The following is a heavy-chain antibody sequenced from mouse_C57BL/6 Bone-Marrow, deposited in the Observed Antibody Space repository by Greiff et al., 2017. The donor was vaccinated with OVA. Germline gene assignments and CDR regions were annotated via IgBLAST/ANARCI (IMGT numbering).Heavy chain of an antibody. CDR2: IDPSDSYT. CDR3: AREDWFAY. V-gene: IGHV1-69*01. Sequence: VQLQQSGPELVKPGASVKISCKASGYTFTSYWMHWVKQRPGQGLEWIGEIDPSDSYTNYNQKFKGKSTLTVDKSSSTAYMQLSSLTSEDSAVYYCAREDWFAYWGQGTLVTVSA. J-gene: IGHJ3*01. CDR1: GYTFTSYW.